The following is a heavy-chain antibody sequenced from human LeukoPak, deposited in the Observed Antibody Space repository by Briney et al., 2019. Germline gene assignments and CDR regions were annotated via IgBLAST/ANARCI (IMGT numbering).Heavy chain of an antibody. CDR1: GFSFSDAW. Sequence: GGSLRLSCAASGFSFSDAWMNWVRQAPGKGLEWVSAISGSGGSTYYADSVKGRFTISRDNSKNTLYLQMNSLRAEDTAVYYCAKGTYGSGTYGDADYWGQGTLVTVSS. D-gene: IGHD3-10*01. V-gene: IGHV3-23*01. CDR3: AKGTYGSGTYGDADY. CDR2: ISGSGGST. J-gene: IGHJ4*02.